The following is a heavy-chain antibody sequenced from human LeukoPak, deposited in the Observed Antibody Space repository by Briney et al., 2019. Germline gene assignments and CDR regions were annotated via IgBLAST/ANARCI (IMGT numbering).Heavy chain of an antibody. V-gene: IGHV1-69*13. CDR1: GGTVTDYG. D-gene: IGHD3-22*01. CDR3: ARDDCTDGSCYTDY. Sequence: SVEVSCKASGGTVTDYGISWVRQAPRQGLEWMGGIVPQLGTSHYAQKFQGRLTITADEATNTLYMELSSLRLEDTGVYYCARDDCTDGSCYTDYWGQGTLVVVSS. J-gene: IGHJ4*02. CDR2: IVPQLGTS.